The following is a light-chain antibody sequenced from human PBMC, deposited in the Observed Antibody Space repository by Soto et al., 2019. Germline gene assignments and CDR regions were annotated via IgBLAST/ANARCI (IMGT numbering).Light chain of an antibody. J-gene: IGKJ5*01. CDR2: WAS. V-gene: IGKV3-20*01. CDR3: HHYGGAPIT. CDR1: QSVNRDY. Sequence: EIVLTQSPSTLSLSPWERATLXXRASQSVNRDYVGWVQQKPGTAPRFXCDWASPRATFSPDMFSGRGSVTYFTLTSSRLEPEDFAVYYCHHYGGAPITFGQGTRLEIK.